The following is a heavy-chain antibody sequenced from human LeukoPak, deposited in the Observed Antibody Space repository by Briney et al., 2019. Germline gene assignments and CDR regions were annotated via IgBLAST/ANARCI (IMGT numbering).Heavy chain of an antibody. D-gene: IGHD1-26*01. J-gene: IGHJ4*02. CDR2: ISYDGSNK. Sequence: GGSLRLSCAASGFTFSSYSMNWVRQAPGKGLEWVAVISYDGSNKYYADSVKGRFTISRDNSKNTLYLQMNSLRAEDTAVYYCASLGATWVGNFDYWGQGTLVTVSS. CDR1: GFTFSSYS. V-gene: IGHV3-30*03. CDR3: ASLGATWVGNFDY.